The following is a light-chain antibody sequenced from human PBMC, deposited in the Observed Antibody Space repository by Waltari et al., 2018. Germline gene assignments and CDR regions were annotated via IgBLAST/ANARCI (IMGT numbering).Light chain of an antibody. CDR2: GAS. J-gene: IGKJ1*01. Sequence: EIVLTQSPGTLSLSPGARANLSCWASQSVGRALACFQQKPGQAPRLLIYGASIRATGIPYMFSGNGSETDFSLTISRPEPEDLAVYYCQHYVRLPATFGQGTKVEIK. CDR3: QHYVRLPAT. CDR1: QSVGRA. V-gene: IGKV3-20*01.